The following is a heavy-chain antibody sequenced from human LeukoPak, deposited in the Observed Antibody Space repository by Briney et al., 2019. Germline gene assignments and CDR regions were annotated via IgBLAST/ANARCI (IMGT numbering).Heavy chain of an antibody. Sequence: GGSLRLSCVDSGFTFTNAWMSWVRQAPGKGLEWIGRIKSKTDGETTNYAEPVRGRFTISRDDSKSAAYLQMNSLKIEDTAVYYCTTDLGTYYHGSQRLIPIDYWGQGTLVTVSS. CDR1: GFTFTNAW. V-gene: IGHV3-15*01. CDR3: TTDLGTYYHGSQRLIPIDY. CDR2: IKSKTDGETT. D-gene: IGHD3-10*01. J-gene: IGHJ4*02.